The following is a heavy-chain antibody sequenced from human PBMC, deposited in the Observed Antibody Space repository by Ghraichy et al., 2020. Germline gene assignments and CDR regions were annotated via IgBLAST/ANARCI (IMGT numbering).Heavy chain of an antibody. Sequence: GGPLRLSCAASGFTFSSYWMHWVRQAPGKGLVWVSRINSDGSSTSYADSVKGRFTISRDNAKNTLYLQMNSLRAEDTAVYYCARDPTNYDAFDIWGQGTMVTVSS. D-gene: IGHD2-8*01. CDR3: ARDPTNYDAFDI. V-gene: IGHV3-74*01. CDR2: INSDGSST. J-gene: IGHJ3*02. CDR1: GFTFSSYW.